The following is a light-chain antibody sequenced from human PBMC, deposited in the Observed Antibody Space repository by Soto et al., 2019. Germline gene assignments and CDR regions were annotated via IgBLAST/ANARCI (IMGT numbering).Light chain of an antibody. J-gene: IGLJ3*02. V-gene: IGLV1-44*01. Sequence: QSARTQPPSASGSPGQRVIISCSGSSSNIGNNAVNWYQHLPGTSPKLLIYRNSQRPSGVPDRFSGSKSGTSASLAISGLQSEDETDYYCATWDDSLDGWVFGGGTQLTVL. CDR3: ATWDDSLDGWV. CDR1: SSNIGNNA. CDR2: RNS.